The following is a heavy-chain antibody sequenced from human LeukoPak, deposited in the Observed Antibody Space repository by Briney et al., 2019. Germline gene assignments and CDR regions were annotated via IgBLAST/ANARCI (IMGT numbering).Heavy chain of an antibody. V-gene: IGHV1-69*05. CDR1: GGTFSSYA. D-gene: IGHD2-2*01. J-gene: IGHJ5*02. CDR2: IIPIFGTA. CDR3: ARVAGYCSSTSCYNWFDP. Sequence: ASVKVSCKASGGTFSSYAISWVRQAPGQGLERMGGIIPIFGTANYAQKFQGRVTITTDESTSTAYMELSSLRSEDTAVYYCARVAGYCSSTSCYNWFDPWGQGTLVTVSS.